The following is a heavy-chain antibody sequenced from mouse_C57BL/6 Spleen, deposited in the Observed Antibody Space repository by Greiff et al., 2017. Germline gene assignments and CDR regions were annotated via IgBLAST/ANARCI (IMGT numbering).Heavy chain of an antibody. J-gene: IGHJ4*01. D-gene: IGHD1-1*01. CDR2: IHPNSGST. CDR3: ARLDITTYYAMDY. CDR1: GYTFTSYW. V-gene: IGHV1-64*01. Sequence: QVQLQQPGAELVKPGASVKLSCKASGYTFTSYWMHWVKQRPGQGLEWIGMIHPNSGSTNYNEKFKSKATLTVDKSSSTAYMQLSSLTSEDSAVYYCARLDITTYYAMDYWGQGTSVTVSS.